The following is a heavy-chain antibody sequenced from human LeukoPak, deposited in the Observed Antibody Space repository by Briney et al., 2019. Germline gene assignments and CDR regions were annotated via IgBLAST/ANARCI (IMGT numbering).Heavy chain of an antibody. CDR1: GFTFSSYG. V-gene: IGHV3-30*18. J-gene: IGHJ4*02. CDR3: AKVARDGYNYYFDY. CDR2: ISYDGSNK. Sequence: PGGSLRLSCAASGFTFSSYGMHWVRQAPGKGLEWVAVISYDGSNKYYADSVKGRFTISRDNSKNTLYLQMNSLRAEDTAVYYCAKVARDGYNYYFDYWGQGTLVTVSS. D-gene: IGHD5-24*01.